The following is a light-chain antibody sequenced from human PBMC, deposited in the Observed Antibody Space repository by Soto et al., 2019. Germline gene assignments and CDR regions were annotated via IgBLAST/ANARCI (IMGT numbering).Light chain of an antibody. CDR3: SSYTSISTYV. CDR1: SSDVGGYNF. J-gene: IGLJ1*01. Sequence: QSALTQPASVSGSPGQSITISCTGTSSDVGGYNFVSWYQQHPDKAPKLMIYDVTNRPSGVSNRFSGSKSGKTASLTISGLQAEDEADYYCSSYTSISTYVFGTGTKLTGL. CDR2: DVT. V-gene: IGLV2-14*01.